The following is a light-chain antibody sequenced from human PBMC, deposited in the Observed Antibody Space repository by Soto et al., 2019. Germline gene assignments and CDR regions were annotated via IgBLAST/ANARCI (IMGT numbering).Light chain of an antibody. CDR1: QSVGSN. Sequence: EIVMTQSPATLSVSPGERATLSSRASQSVGSNLAWYQQKPGQAPRLLIYGASTRATGIPARFSGSGSGTEFTLTISSLQSEDFAIYFCQQYNNWPPDRTFGQGTKVEIK. V-gene: IGKV3-15*01. CDR3: QQYNNWPPDRT. CDR2: GAS. J-gene: IGKJ1*01.